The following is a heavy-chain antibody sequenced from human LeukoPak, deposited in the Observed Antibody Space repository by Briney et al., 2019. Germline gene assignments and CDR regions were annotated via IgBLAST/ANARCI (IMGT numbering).Heavy chain of an antibody. CDR3: ARDGSLGYSSGLFDY. CDR1: GYSFTSYG. Sequence: ASVKVSCKASGYSFTSYGISWVRQAPGQGLEWMGWISAYNGNTNYAQKIQGRITMTTDTSTRTAYMELRSLRYDDTAVYYCARDGSLGYSSGLFDYWGQGTLVTVSS. D-gene: IGHD6-19*01. CDR2: ISAYNGNT. J-gene: IGHJ4*02. V-gene: IGHV1-18*01.